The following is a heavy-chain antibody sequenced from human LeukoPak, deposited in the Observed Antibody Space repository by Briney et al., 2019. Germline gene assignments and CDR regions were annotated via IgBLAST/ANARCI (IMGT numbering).Heavy chain of an antibody. CDR3: ARDNDWAFDY. V-gene: IGHV3-23*01. Sequence: GGSLRLSCAASGFTFSSYAMSWVRQAPGKGLEWVSAISGSGGSTYYADSVKGRFTISRDNAKNSLYLQMNSLRDEDTAVYYCARDNDWAFDYWGQGTLVTVSS. CDR2: ISGSGGST. CDR1: GFTFSSYA. D-gene: IGHD3-9*01. J-gene: IGHJ4*02.